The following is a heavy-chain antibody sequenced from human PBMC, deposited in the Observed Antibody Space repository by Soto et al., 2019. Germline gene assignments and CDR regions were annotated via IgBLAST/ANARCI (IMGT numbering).Heavy chain of an antibody. CDR1: GFTFYNHW. V-gene: IGHV3-74*01. CDR2: INSDGSNT. D-gene: IGHD4-4*01. Sequence: EVQLVESGGDLVQTGGSLRLSCAASGFTFYNHWMHRVRQAPGKGLVWVSRINSDGSNTNYADSVRGRFTISRDNAKNTVYLQVNTLRVEDTAVYFCARGAQFQYYMDVLGKGTAVTVSS. J-gene: IGHJ6*03. CDR3: ARGAQFQYYMDV.